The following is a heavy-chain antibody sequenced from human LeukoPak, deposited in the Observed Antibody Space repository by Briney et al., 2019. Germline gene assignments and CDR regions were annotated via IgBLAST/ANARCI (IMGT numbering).Heavy chain of an antibody. V-gene: IGHV4-30-2*01. CDR2: IYHSGSA. CDR1: GGSISSGNYY. CDR3: AREVYITGTTRADY. Sequence: SQTLSLTCTVSGGSISSGNYYWPWLRQPPGKGLEWLGYIYHSGSAYYNPSLKSRVTLSVDMSKNQFSLKLSSVTAADTAVYYCAREVYITGTTRADYWGQGTLVTVSS. D-gene: IGHD1-7*01. J-gene: IGHJ4*02.